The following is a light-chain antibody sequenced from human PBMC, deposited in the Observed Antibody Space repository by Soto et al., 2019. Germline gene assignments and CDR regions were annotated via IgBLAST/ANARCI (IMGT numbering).Light chain of an antibody. CDR1: QSMSTY. CDR3: QQRYNTPLT. V-gene: IGKV1-39*01. J-gene: IGKJ4*01. Sequence: DIQMTQSPSSLSASVGDRVTITCRASQSMSTYLNWFQQKPGKAPKVLIYGASSFQSRVPSRFSGSGSGTDFTLTISSLQPEDVATYYCQQRYNTPLTFGGGTKVEIK. CDR2: GAS.